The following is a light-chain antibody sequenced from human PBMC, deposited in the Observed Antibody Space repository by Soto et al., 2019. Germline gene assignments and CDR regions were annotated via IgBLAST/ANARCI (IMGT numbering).Light chain of an antibody. V-gene: IGKV1-17*01. CDR3: LQYNSYWT. CDR2: AAS. Sequence: DIQMTQSPSSLSASVGDRVTITCRASQSIANYLNWYQQKPGTAPKLLIFAASSLQSGVPSRFSGSGSGTEFTLTISSLQPDDFATYYCLQYNSYWTFGQGTKVDIK. J-gene: IGKJ1*01. CDR1: QSIANY.